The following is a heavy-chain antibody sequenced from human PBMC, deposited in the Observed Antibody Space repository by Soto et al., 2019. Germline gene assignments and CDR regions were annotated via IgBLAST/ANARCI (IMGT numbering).Heavy chain of an antibody. J-gene: IGHJ6*02. CDR3: AKSPDPYSSSNYYYYGMDV. D-gene: IGHD6-6*01. Sequence: QVQLVQSGAEVKKPGSSVKVSCKASGGTFSSYAITWVRQAPGQGLEWMGRIIPIFGTTNYAQKFQGRVTITADESTSTAYMDLSSVRSDDTAVYYCAKSPDPYSSSNYYYYGMDVWGQGTTVTVSS. V-gene: IGHV1-69*15. CDR1: GGTFSSYA. CDR2: IIPIFGTT.